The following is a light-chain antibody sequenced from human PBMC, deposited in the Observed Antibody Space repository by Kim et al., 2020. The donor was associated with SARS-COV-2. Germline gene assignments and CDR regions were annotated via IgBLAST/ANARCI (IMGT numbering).Light chain of an antibody. CDR2: EDN. Sequence: GKTVTITCTASSGSIASNYVQWYQQRPGSAPTTVIYEDNQSPSGVPDRFSGSIDSSSNSASLTISGLKTEDEADYYCQSYDSSNWVFGGGTQLTVL. V-gene: IGLV6-57*02. J-gene: IGLJ3*02. CDR1: SGSIASNY. CDR3: QSYDSSNWV.